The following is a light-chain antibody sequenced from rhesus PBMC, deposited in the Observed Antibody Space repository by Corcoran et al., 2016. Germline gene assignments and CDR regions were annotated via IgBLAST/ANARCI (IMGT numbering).Light chain of an antibody. Sequence: DIVMTQTPLSLPITPGEPASISCRSSQSLLHSNGNTYLHWYLQKPGQSSQLLICGGSNRASGGPDRFSGNGVGTDFTLKISRVGAEDVWVYYCVQAIAFPLTFGGGTKVEIK. CDR2: GGS. CDR1: QSLLHSNGNTY. V-gene: IGKV2-72*01. J-gene: IGKJ4*01. CDR3: VQAIAFPLT.